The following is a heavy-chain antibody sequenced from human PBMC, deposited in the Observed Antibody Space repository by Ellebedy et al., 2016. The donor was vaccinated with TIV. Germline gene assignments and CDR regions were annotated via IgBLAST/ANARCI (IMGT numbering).Heavy chain of an antibody. Sequence: GESLKISCAASGFTFSNYAMSWVRQAPEKGLEWVSGFGVSGDSTYYADSVKGRFTISRDNSKNTLYLQMNSLRAEDTAKYYCARGRSGTYIHHAFDSWGQGTLVTVSS. J-gene: IGHJ4*02. CDR3: ARGRSGTYIHHAFDS. CDR2: FGVSGDST. CDR1: GFTFSNYA. V-gene: IGHV3-23*01. D-gene: IGHD1-14*01.